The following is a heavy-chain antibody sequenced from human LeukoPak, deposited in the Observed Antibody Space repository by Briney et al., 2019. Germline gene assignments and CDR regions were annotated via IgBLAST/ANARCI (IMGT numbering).Heavy chain of an antibody. D-gene: IGHD3-9*01. J-gene: IGHJ3*02. CDR3: GRDRYDILTGYFGAFDI. Sequence: GRSLRLSCAASGFTFSSYAMHWVRQAPGKGLEWVAVISYDGSNKYYADSVKGRFTISRDNSKNTLYLQMNSLRAEDAGVYYCGRDRYDILTGYFGAFDIWGQGKMVTVSS. CDR1: GFTFSSYA. CDR2: ISYDGSNK. V-gene: IGHV3-30*04.